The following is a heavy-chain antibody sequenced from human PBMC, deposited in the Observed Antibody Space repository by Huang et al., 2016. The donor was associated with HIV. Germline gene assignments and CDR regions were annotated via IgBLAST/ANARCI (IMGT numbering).Heavy chain of an antibody. CDR3: AKVRGDSSGWFIG. CDR1: GLNFNNYA. Sequence: EVELLESGGGFVQPGGYLRVSCAASGLNFNNYARSWVRQAPGKGLGWVSGVSGSGERTYYAGAVKGRFTISRDNSKKTLYLQMNSLRAGDTAVYYCAKVRGDSSGWFIGWGQGTLVTVSS. J-gene: IGHJ4*02. D-gene: IGHD6-19*01. V-gene: IGHV3-23*01. CDR2: VSGSGERT.